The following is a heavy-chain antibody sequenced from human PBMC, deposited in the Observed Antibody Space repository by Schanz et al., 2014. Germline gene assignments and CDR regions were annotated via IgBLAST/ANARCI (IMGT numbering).Heavy chain of an antibody. V-gene: IGHV4-61*02. CDR2: VFPNGIT. Sequence: QVQLQQWGAGLLKPSETLSLTCTVSGGSIRSGTYYWSWIRQPAGKALEWVGRVFPNGITNYNPSLKSRGTIPLDTSKNKSPRTRTSLTAADTAVYYCARDTTWRLDLWGRGTLVTVSS. J-gene: IGHJ2*01. CDR3: ARDTTWRLDL. CDR1: GGSIRSGTYY. D-gene: IGHD1-1*01.